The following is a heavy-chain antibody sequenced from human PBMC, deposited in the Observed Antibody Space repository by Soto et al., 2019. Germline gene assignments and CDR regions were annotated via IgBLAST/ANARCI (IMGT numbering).Heavy chain of an antibody. CDR3: ARTPFGEGSYGMDV. D-gene: IGHD3-10*01. Sequence: PGESLKLSCKGSGYSFTSYWISWVRLMPGKGLEWMGRIDPSDSYTNYSPSFQGHVTISADKSISTAYLQWSSLKASDTAMYYCARTPFGEGSYGMDVWGQGTTVTVSS. J-gene: IGHJ6*02. CDR1: GYSFTSYW. CDR2: IDPSDSYT. V-gene: IGHV5-10-1*01.